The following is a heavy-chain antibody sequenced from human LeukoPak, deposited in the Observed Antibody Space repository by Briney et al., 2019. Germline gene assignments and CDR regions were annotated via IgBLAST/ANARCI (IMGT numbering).Heavy chain of an antibody. V-gene: IGHV1-69*04. CDR2: IIPIFGIA. Sequence: SVKVSCKASGGTFSSYAISWVRQAPGQGLEWMGRIIPIFGIANYAQKFQGRVTITVDKSTSTAYMELSSLRSEDTAVYYWARRRGGRGSSSFWFDPWGQGTLVTVSS. J-gene: IGHJ5*02. D-gene: IGHD6-6*01. CDR1: GGTFSSYA. CDR3: ARRRGGRGSSSFWFDP.